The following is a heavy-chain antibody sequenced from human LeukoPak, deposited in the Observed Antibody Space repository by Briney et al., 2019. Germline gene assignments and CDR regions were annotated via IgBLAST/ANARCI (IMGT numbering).Heavy chain of an antibody. V-gene: IGHV5-51*01. D-gene: IGHD3-22*01. CDR2: IYPGDSDT. Sequence: GESLQISCQGSGYSFTSYWIGWVRQMPGKGLEWMGIIYPGDSDTRYSPSFQGQVTISADKSISTAYLQWSSLKASDTAMYYCARQGNYYDSSGYYYGDYWGQGTLVTVSS. J-gene: IGHJ4*02. CDR3: ARQGNYYDSSGYYYGDY. CDR1: GYSFTSYW.